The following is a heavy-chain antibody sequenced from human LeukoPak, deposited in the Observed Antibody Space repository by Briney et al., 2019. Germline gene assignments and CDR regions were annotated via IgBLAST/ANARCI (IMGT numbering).Heavy chain of an antibody. D-gene: IGHD3-22*01. CDR2: ISAYNGNT. CDR1: GYTFTSYG. J-gene: IGHJ5*02. CDR3: ARGGYYDSSGYFPITQLDP. V-gene: IGHV1-18*04. Sequence: ASVKVSCKASGYTFTSYGISWVRQAPGQGLEWVGWISAYNGNTNYAQKLQGRVTMTTDTSTSTAYMELRSLISDDTAVYYCARGGYYDSSGYFPITQLDPWGQGTLVTVSS.